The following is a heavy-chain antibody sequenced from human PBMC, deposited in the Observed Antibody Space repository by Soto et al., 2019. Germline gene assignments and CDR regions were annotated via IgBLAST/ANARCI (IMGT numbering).Heavy chain of an antibody. CDR1: GFTFSSYA. D-gene: IGHD3-16*01. CDR2: ISYDGSNK. Sequence: GGSLRLSCAASGFTFSSYAMHWVRQAPGKGLEWVAVISYDGSNKYYADSVKGRFTISRDNSKNTLYLQMNSLRAEDTAVYYCARDHGASVWGRVDYWGHRTLVTV. V-gene: IGHV3-30-3*01. J-gene: IGHJ4*01. CDR3: ARDHGASVWGRVDY.